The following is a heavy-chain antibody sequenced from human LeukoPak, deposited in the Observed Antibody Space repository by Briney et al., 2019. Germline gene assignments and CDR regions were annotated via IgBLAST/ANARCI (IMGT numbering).Heavy chain of an antibody. CDR1: GFTFSSYS. CDR3: ARPRYSGSYSGVYNWFDP. D-gene: IGHD1-26*01. CDR2: ISSSSSYI. V-gene: IGHV3-21*01. Sequence: GGSLRLSCAASGFTFSSYSMNWVRQAPGKGLEWVSSISSSSSYIYYADSVKGRFTISRDNAKNSLYLQMNSLRAEDTAVYYCARPRYSGSYSGVYNWFDPWGQGTLVTVSS. J-gene: IGHJ5*02.